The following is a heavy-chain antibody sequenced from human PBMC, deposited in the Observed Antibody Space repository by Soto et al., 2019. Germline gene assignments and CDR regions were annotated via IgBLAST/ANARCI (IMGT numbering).Heavy chain of an antibody. CDR1: GGSISSGGYY. J-gene: IGHJ3*02. CDR3: ARDRVGKVVTSSRDAFDI. CDR2: IYYNGSA. V-gene: IGHV4-31*03. Sequence: PSETLSLTCTVSGGSISSGGYYWSWIRQHPGKGLEWIGYIYYNGSAYSNPSLKSRVSISVDTSENHFSLRLSSVTAADTAVYYCARDRVGKVVTSSRDAFDIWGQGTMVTVSS. D-gene: IGHD2-21*02.